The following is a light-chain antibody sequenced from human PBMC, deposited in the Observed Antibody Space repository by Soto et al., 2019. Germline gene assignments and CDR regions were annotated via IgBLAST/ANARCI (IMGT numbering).Light chain of an antibody. CDR1: SSNIGSNY. J-gene: IGLJ2*01. V-gene: IGLV1-47*01. Sequence: QSVLTQPPSASGTPGQRVTLSCSGSSSNIGSNYVFWYQQLPGTAPKVLMYRNSQRPSGVPDRFSGSKSGTSASLAISGLRSEDEADYYCASWDDSLSGFVVFGGGTKVTVL. CDR3: ASWDDSLSGFVV. CDR2: RNS.